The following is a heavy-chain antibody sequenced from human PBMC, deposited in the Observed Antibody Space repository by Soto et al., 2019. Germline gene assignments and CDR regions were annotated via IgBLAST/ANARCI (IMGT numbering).Heavy chain of an antibody. CDR1: GDSMSGYY. V-gene: IGHV4-59*01. CDR3: ARYGYSNSFDP. CDR2: IYYSGNT. D-gene: IGHD2-15*01. Sequence: SETLSLTCTVSGDSMSGYYWSWIRQPPGKGLEWIGYIYYSGNTNYNPSLKSRVTISVDTSKRQLSLKLSAVTAADTAVYFCARYGYSNSFDPWGQGTLVTVSS. J-gene: IGHJ5*02.